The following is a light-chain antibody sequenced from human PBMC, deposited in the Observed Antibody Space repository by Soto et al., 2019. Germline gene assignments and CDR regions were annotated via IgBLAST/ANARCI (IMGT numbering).Light chain of an antibody. CDR2: GAS. V-gene: IGKV3-20*01. CDR3: QQHGSSPQT. Sequence: IVLTQSPATLSLSPGNRATLSCRASQNISSYLIWYQQKPGQSPRVLIYGASSRATGIPDRFSGSGSGTDFTLTISRLEPEDFAVYYCQQHGSSPQTFGQGTKVDNK. CDR1: QNISSY. J-gene: IGKJ1*01.